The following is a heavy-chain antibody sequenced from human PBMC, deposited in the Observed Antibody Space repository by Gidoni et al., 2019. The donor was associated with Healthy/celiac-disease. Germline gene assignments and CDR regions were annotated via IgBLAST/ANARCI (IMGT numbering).Heavy chain of an antibody. CDR1: GATFSSSP. D-gene: IGHD3-9*01. Sequence: QVQLVQSGAEVKKPGSSVKVSCKSSGATFSSSPISWVRQAPGQGLECMGGIIPIFGTANYAQKFQGRVTIPADASTSTAYMELSSLRSEATAVYSCARRDAPSYYDILTGYHPVDYWGQGTLVTVSS. J-gene: IGHJ4*02. CDR2: IIPIFGTA. CDR3: ARRDAPSYYDILTGYHPVDY. V-gene: IGHV1-69*01.